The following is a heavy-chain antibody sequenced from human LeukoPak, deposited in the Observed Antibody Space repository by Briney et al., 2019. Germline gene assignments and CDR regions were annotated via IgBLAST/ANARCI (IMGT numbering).Heavy chain of an antibody. Sequence: SETLSLTCAVYGGSFSGYYWSWIRQPPGKGPEWIGEINHSGSTNYNPSLKSRVTISVDASKNQFSLKLSSVTAADTAVYYCARGIDSPRMTTVVTPFDYWGQGTLVTVSS. CDR1: GGSFSGYY. V-gene: IGHV4-34*01. D-gene: IGHD4-23*01. J-gene: IGHJ4*02. CDR3: ARGIDSPRMTTVVTPFDY. CDR2: INHSGST.